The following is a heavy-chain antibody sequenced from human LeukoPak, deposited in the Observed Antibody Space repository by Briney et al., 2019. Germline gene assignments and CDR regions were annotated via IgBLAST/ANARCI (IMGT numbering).Heavy chain of an antibody. CDR1: GGSFSGYY. J-gene: IGHJ4*02. CDR3: ARDGYSYGLSRAYYFDY. V-gene: IGHV4-34*01. Sequence: SETLPLTCAVYGGSFSGYYWSWIRQPPGKGLEWIGEINHSGSTNYNPSLKSRVTISVDTSKNQFSLKLSSVTAADTAVYYCARDGYSYGLSRAYYFDYWGQGTLVTVSS. CDR2: INHSGST. D-gene: IGHD5-18*01.